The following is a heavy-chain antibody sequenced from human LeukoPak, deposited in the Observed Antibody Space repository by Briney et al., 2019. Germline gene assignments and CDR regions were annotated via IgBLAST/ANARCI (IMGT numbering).Heavy chain of an antibody. J-gene: IGHJ6*02. V-gene: IGHV3-30-3*01. CDR1: GFTFSSYA. CDR3: AAPSYCSSTSCVQYYYYGMDV. Sequence: PGGSLRLSCAASGFTFSSYAMHWVRQAPGKGLEWVAVISYDGGNKYYADSVKGRFTISRDNSKNTLYLQMNSLRAEDTAVYYCAAPSYCSSTSCVQYYYYGMDVWGQGTTVTVSS. CDR2: ISYDGGNK. D-gene: IGHD2-2*01.